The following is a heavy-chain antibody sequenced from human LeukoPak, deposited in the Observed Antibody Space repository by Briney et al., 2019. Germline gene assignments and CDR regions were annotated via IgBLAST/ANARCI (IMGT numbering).Heavy chain of an antibody. CDR1: GFTFCDAW. V-gene: IGHV3-15*01. Sequence: PGGSLRLSCAASGFTFCDAWMIWLRQAPGKGRVWVVHIRSRDEGGTAEYAAAVKGRRTTSRDESTNTLYLQMSNVKTEESCVCYCAKQVYGVVSVRQGGQSTLVTVSS. D-gene: IGHD5/OR15-5a*01. CDR2: IRSRDEGGTA. CDR3: AKQVYGVVSVRQ. J-gene: IGHJ1*01.